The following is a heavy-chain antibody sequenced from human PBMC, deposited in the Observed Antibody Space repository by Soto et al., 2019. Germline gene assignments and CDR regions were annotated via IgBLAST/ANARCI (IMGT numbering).Heavy chain of an antibody. Sequence: EVQLLESGGGLVQPGGSLRLSCTASGFTFNTYAMSWVRQAPGKGLERVSAITASGVSTYYADSVKGRFTISRDNSKNALYVDMNSLRADNTAVYYCAQDRGGDFRHCGQSALVAVSS. CDR1: GFTFNTYA. D-gene: IGHD3-10*01. CDR3: AQDRGGDFRH. CDR2: ITASGVST. J-gene: IGHJ1*01. V-gene: IGHV3-23*01.